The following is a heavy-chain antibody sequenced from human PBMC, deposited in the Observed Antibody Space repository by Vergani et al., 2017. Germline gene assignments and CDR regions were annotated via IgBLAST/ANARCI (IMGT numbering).Heavy chain of an antibody. CDR3: AIYYYDSSGYYQNDY. CDR2: INHSGST. D-gene: IGHD3-22*01. CDR1: GGSLSGYF. Sequence: QVHLQQRGAGVLKPSETLSLTCGVIGGSLSGYFWSWIRQPPGKGLEWIGEINHSGSTNYNPSLKSRVTISVDTSKNQFSLKLSSVTAADTAVYYCAIYYYDSSGYYQNDYWGQGTLVTVSS. J-gene: IGHJ4*02. V-gene: IGHV4-34*02.